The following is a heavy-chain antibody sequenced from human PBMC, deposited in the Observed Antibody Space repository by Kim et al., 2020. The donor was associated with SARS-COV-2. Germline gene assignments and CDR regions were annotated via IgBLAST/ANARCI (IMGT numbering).Heavy chain of an antibody. J-gene: IGHJ3*02. CDR3: AILRSGYSGGDNAFDI. V-gene: IGHV3-73*01. CDR1: GFPFSASA. Sequence: GGSLRLSCAASGFPFSASAIHWVRQASGKGLEWIGRIRRKANNYATVYPASVKGRFTIARDDSKNTAYLQMNSLKTEDTAVYYCAILRSGYSGGDNAFDIWGQGTSGTVSA. D-gene: IGHD3-22*01. CDR2: IRRKANNYAT.